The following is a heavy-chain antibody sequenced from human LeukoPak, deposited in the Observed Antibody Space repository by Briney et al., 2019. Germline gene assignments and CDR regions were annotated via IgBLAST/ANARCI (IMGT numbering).Heavy chain of an antibody. CDR3: ATDDILTGYYVISAMETY. Sequence: GGSLRLSCAASGFTFSSYWMSWVRQAPGKGLEWVANIKQDGSGKYYVDSVKGRFTISRDNAKNSLYLQMNSLRAEDTAVYYCATDDILTGYYVISAMETYWGQGTLVTVSS. J-gene: IGHJ4*02. D-gene: IGHD3-9*01. V-gene: IGHV3-7*01. CDR1: GFTFSSYW. CDR2: IKQDGSGK.